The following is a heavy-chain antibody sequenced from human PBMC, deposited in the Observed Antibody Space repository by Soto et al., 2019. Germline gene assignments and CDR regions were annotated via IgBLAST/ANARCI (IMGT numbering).Heavy chain of an antibody. D-gene: IGHD5-18*01. J-gene: IGHJ4*02. Sequence: ASVKVSCKASGYTFTNYGISWVRQAPGQGLEWMGWINVYNGNTKYAQKFQGRVTMSTDTSISTAYMELRSLRSEDTAVYYCAREGGYSYGFDYWGQGTLVTVSS. CDR3: AREGGYSYGFDY. CDR2: INVYNGNT. CDR1: GYTFTNYG. V-gene: IGHV1-18*01.